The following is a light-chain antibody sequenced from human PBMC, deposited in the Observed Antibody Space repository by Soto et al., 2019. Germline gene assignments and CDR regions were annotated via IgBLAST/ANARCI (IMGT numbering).Light chain of an antibody. Sequence: DIQMTQSPSSLSASVGDRVTMTSRASQGISNYLAWYQQKPGKVPKLLIYAASTLQSGVPSRFSGSGSGTDFTLTISSLQPEDVATYYCHKYNSAPPTFGGGTKVEIK. CDR1: QGISNY. J-gene: IGKJ4*01. CDR3: HKYNSAPPT. V-gene: IGKV1-27*01. CDR2: AAS.